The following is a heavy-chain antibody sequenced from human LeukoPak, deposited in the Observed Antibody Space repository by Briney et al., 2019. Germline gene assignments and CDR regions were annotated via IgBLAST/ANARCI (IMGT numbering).Heavy chain of an antibody. CDR2: LSHSGSS. CDR1: GGSVSSYY. D-gene: IGHD3-22*01. J-gene: IGHJ4*02. CDR3: ARHRGYYYRYFDF. Sequence: SETLSLTCTVSGGSVSSYYWSWIRRPPGRGLEWIAYLSHSGSSDSNPSLTSRVTTLVDTSKNQFSPKLSSVTAADTAMYYCARHRGYYYRYFDFWGQGTLVTVSS. V-gene: IGHV4-59*08.